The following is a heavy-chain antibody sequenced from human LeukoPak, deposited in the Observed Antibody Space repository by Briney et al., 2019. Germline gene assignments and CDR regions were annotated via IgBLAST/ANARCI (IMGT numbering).Heavy chain of an antibody. D-gene: IGHD3-16*02. CDR2: ISGSGGST. CDR3: AKVYVWGSYRSYYFDY. J-gene: IGHJ4*02. V-gene: IGHV3-23*01. CDR1: GFTFSSYA. Sequence: GGSLRLSCAASGFTFSSYAMSWVRQAPGEGLEWVSAISGSGGSTYYADSVKGRFTISRDNSKNTLYLQMNSLRAEDTAVYYCAKVYVWGSYRSYYFDYWGQGTLVTVSS.